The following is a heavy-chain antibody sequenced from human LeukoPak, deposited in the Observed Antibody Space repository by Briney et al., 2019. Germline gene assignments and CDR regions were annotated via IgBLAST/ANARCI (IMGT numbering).Heavy chain of an antibody. Sequence: PSETLSLTCTVSGGSISSSSYYWGWIRQPPGKGLEWIGSIYYSGSTYYIPSLKSRVTISVDTSKNQFSLKLSSVTAADTAVYYCARADRSYDSSGYYSYWGQGTLVTVSS. CDR1: GGSISSSSYY. D-gene: IGHD3-22*01. J-gene: IGHJ4*02. CDR2: IYYSGST. V-gene: IGHV4-39*01. CDR3: ARADRSYDSSGYYSY.